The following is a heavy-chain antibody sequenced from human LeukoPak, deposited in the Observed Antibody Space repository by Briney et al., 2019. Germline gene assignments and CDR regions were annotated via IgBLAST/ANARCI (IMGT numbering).Heavy chain of an antibody. CDR1: GFTFSSYW. V-gene: IGHV3-7*03. CDR3: ARDIYCSSTSCYFYYYYYVDV. Sequence: GGSLRLSCAASGFTFSSYWMSWVRRAPGKGLEWVANIKQDGSEKYYVDSVEGRFTISRDNAKNSLYLQMNSLRAEDTALYHCARDIYCSSTSCYFYYYYYVDVWGKGTTVTVSS. D-gene: IGHD2-2*01. J-gene: IGHJ6*03. CDR2: IKQDGSEK.